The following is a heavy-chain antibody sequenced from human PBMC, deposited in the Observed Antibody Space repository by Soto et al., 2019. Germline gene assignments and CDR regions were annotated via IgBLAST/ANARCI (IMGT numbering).Heavy chain of an antibody. CDR2: VSYSGET. Sequence: QVQLQESGPGLVKPSQTLSLTCTVFGGSVSSGDDYWSWIRQPPGKGLEWIGSVSYSGETDYNPSHKCXXAXVXXTAMNQLPLRVSSVTDADTAVSYGARARSGGYVTDWGQGTLGSVSS. V-gene: IGHV4-30-4*01. CDR3: ARARSGGYVTD. CDR1: GGSVSSGDDY. J-gene: IGHJ4*02. D-gene: IGHD5-12*01.